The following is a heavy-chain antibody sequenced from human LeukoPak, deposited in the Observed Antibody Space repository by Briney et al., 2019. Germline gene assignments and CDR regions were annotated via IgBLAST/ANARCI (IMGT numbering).Heavy chain of an antibody. CDR1: GFTYSGNW. CDR2: INPDGSQK. CDR3: TKLLGTGTTYDF. Sequence: GGPLRLSCEASGFTYSGNWMSWLRQAPGKGLEWVANINPDGSQKFYVDSVKGRFTISRDNTKSSLYLQMNSLGAEDTAMYYCTKLLGTGTTYDFWGQGTRVTVTS. D-gene: IGHD1-1*01. J-gene: IGHJ4*02. V-gene: IGHV3-7*01.